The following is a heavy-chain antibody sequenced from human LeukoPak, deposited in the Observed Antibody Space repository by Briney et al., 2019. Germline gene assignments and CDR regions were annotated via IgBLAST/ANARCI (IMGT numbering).Heavy chain of an antibody. V-gene: IGHV1-8*01. CDR2: MNPNSGNT. Sequence: ASVKVSCKASGYTFTSYDINWVRQATGQGLEWMGWMNPNSGNTGYAQKFQGRVTMTRNTSISTAYTELSSLRSEDTAVYYCARGPMAVAGTIDYWGQGTLVTVSS. D-gene: IGHD6-19*01. CDR1: GYTFTSYD. J-gene: IGHJ4*02. CDR3: ARGPMAVAGTIDY.